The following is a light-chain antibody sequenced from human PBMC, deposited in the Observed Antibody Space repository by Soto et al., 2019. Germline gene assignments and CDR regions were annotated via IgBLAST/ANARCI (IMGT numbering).Light chain of an antibody. CDR1: QSVSSY. CDR2: DAS. V-gene: IGKV3-11*01. Sequence: EIVLTQSPATLSLSPGERATLSCRASQSVSSYLAWYQQKPGQAPRLLIYDASHRATGIPARFSGSGSGTGFTLTIISLEPDDFAFYYCQHRSHWPSSSGGGNKVQLK. J-gene: IGKJ4*01. CDR3: QHRSHWPSS.